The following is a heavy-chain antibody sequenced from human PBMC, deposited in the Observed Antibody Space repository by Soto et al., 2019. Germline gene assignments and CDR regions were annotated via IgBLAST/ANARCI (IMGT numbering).Heavy chain of an antibody. CDR2: IFPLTDIP. J-gene: IGHJ4*02. CDR3: ARGPLVVVNYFES. Sequence: QVQLVQSGTEVKKPGSSVKVSCKASGGTFRNYPINWVRQAPGQGLEWMGSIFPLTDIPDYAQNFQARLTISADKSTSTAYMELSGLTSDDTAMYFCARGPLVVVNYFESWGQGTLVTVSS. CDR1: GGTFRNYP. V-gene: IGHV1-69*02.